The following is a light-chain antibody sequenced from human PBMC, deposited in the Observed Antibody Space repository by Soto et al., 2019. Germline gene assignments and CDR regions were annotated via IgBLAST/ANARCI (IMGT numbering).Light chain of an antibody. V-gene: IGKV2D-29*01. CDR1: ETLLHRSGTTY. Sequence: DIVMTQTPLSLSVTPGQPASLSCRSSETLLHRSGTTYLAWYLEKPGQPPQPLIYEVSNRFSRVPDRGSGGGSWTDFTLKISRVEAEDVGIYYCKQYKQLPYTFGQGTQLEIK. J-gene: IGKJ2*01. CDR3: KQYKQLPYT. CDR2: EVS.